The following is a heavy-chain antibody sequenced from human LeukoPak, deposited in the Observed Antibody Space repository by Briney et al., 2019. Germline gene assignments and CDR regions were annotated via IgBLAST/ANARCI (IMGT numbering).Heavy chain of an antibody. Sequence: PGGSLRLSCSASGFTFSSYAMYWVRQAPGKGLEYVSAISSNGGSTYYADSVKGRFTISRDNSKNTLYLQMSSLRAEDTAVYYCVKSIGVGSGSFPFDPWGQGTLVTVSS. D-gene: IGHD3-10*01. J-gene: IGHJ5*02. CDR1: GFTFSSYA. V-gene: IGHV3-64D*06. CDR2: ISSNGGST. CDR3: VKSIGVGSGSFPFDP.